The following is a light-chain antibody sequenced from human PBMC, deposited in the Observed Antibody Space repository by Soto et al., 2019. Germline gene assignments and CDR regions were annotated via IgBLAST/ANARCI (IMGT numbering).Light chain of an antibody. Sequence: DIQMTQSPSTLSASVGDRVYFTCRASHSISMWLAWYRQRPAKAPSLLITDASKVENGVPPRFNDSRYETEYTLTVHNLQPDDFATDYCQQYNSFPWTVGLGPKVEIK. J-gene: IGKJ1*01. CDR3: QQYNSFPWT. CDR2: DAS. CDR1: HSISMW. V-gene: IGKV1-5*01.